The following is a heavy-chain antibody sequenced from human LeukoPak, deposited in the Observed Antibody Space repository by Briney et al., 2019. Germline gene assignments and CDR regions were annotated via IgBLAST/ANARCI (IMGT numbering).Heavy chain of an antibody. CDR1: GGSISSYY. CDR2: NYYSGST. D-gene: IGHD3-10*01. J-gene: IGHJ3*02. CDR3: ARGEITMVRGVPLDDAFDI. V-gene: IGHV4-59*01. Sequence: PSETLSLTCTVSGGSISSYYWSWIRQPPGKGLEWIGYNYYSGSTNYNPSLKSRVTISVDTSKNQFSLKLSSVTAADTAVYYCARGEITMVRGVPLDDAFDIWGQGTMVTVSS.